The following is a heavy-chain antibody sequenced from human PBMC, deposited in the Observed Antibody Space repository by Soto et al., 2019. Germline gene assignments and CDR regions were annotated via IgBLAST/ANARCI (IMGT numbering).Heavy chain of an antibody. D-gene: IGHD2-15*01. Sequence: PGESLKISCKGSGDHFTSYWISWVRQMPGKGLEWMGRIDPSDSYTNYSPSFQGHVTISADKSISTAYLQWSSLKASDTAMYYCASRLDCSGGSCYPNYGMDVWGQGTTVTVSS. J-gene: IGHJ6*02. CDR2: IDPSDSYT. V-gene: IGHV5-10-1*01. CDR3: ASRLDCSGGSCYPNYGMDV. CDR1: GDHFTSYW.